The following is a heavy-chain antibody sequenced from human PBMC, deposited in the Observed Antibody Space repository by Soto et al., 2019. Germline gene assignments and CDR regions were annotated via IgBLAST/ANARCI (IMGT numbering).Heavy chain of an antibody. D-gene: IGHD2-15*01. Sequence: SETLSLTSFVYGGAFSGYYWSWIRQPQGRGREWIREINRRGSTNYYPSLRCRVTIAVGRTKNPFSLKLSPVTAADTVGYDGARARIDTRWCDPWGQGSLVTVAS. J-gene: IGHJ5*02. CDR1: GGAFSGYY. CDR2: INRRGST. V-gene: IGHV4-34*01. CDR3: ARARIDTRWCDP.